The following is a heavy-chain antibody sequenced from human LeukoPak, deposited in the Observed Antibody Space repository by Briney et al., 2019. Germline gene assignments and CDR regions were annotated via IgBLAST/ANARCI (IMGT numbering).Heavy chain of an antibody. CDR2: ISYDGSNK. CDR1: GFTFSSYA. CDR3: ARELYYYDSSGYYYADAFDI. D-gene: IGHD3-22*01. J-gene: IGHJ3*02. V-gene: IGHV3-30-3*01. Sequence: GRSLRLSCAASGFTFSSYAMHWVRQAPGKGLEWVAVISYDGSNKYYADSVKGRFTISRDNSKNTLYLQMNSLRAEDTAVYYCARELYYYDSSGYYYADAFDIWGQGTMVTVSS.